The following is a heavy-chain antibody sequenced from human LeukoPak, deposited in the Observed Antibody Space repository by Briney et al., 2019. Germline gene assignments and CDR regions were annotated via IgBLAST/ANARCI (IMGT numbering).Heavy chain of an antibody. J-gene: IGHJ4*02. D-gene: IGHD6-19*01. CDR3: ARIPIPQYSSGWYFGFDY. Sequence: SETLSLTCTVSGGSISSSNYYWGWIRQPPGKGLEWIGSIFYSGSTFYNPSLKSRVTMSVDTSKNQFSLRLSSVTAADTAVYYCARIPIPQYSSGWYFGFDYWGQGTLVTVSS. CDR2: IFYSGST. V-gene: IGHV4-39*01. CDR1: GGSISSSNYY.